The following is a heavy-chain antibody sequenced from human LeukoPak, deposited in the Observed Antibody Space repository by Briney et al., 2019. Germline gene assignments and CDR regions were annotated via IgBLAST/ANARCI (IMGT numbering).Heavy chain of an antibody. Sequence: SETLSLTCAVCGGSFSGYYWSWIRQPPGKGLEWIGEINHSGSTNYNPSLKSRVTISVDTSKNQFSLKLSSVTAADTAVYYCARGGYSYGLLRSIQVSLDYYMDVWGKGTTVTVSS. CDR1: GGSFSGYY. CDR2: INHSGST. CDR3: ARGGYSYGLLRSIQVSLDYYMDV. D-gene: IGHD5-18*01. V-gene: IGHV4-34*01. J-gene: IGHJ6*03.